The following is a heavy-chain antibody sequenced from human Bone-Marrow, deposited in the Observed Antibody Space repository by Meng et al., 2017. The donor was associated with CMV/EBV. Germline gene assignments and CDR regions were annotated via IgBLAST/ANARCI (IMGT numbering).Heavy chain of an antibody. CDR1: GFTFDDYA. V-gene: IGHV3-9*01. CDR3: ARTNSGSFDY. CDR2: ISWNSGSI. J-gene: IGHJ4*02. D-gene: IGHD2/OR15-2a*01. Sequence: SLKISCAASGFTFDDYAMHWVRQAPGKGLEWVSGISWNSGSIGYADSVKGRFTISRDNAKNSLYLQMNSLRAEDTAVYYCARTNSGSFDYWGQGTLVTVSS.